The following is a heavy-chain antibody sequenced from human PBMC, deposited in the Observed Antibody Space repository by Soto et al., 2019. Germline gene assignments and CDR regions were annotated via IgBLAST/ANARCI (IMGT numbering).Heavy chain of an antibody. D-gene: IGHD7-27*01. V-gene: IGHV3-48*01. CDR3: VRDTNWAFDY. J-gene: IGHJ4*02. Sequence: EVQLMESGGGLVQPGGSLRLSCTVSGFSLSTYNMNWVRQAQGKGLELVSYISTTNAIYYGDSVKGRFTVSRDHGKNSLYLQMNNLRAEDTAVYYCVRDTNWAFDYWGQGTVVTVSS. CDR1: GFSLSTYN. CDR2: ISTTNAI.